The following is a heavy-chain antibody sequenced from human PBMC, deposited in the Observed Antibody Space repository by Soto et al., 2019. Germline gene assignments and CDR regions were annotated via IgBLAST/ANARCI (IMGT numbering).Heavy chain of an antibody. CDR1: GGSIRSAHYY. Sequence: SETLSLTCTVSGGSIRSAHYYWSCIRQPPGKGLEWIGYIYYSGNTYYTPSLKSRLTISVDASKNQFSLKLTSVTAEDTDVYYCGRLISDFANGATPYGVDVWGPGNTVTVS. D-gene: IGHD2-21*01. V-gene: IGHV4-30-4*01. CDR3: GRLISDFANGATPYGVDV. J-gene: IGHJ6*01. CDR2: IYYSGNT.